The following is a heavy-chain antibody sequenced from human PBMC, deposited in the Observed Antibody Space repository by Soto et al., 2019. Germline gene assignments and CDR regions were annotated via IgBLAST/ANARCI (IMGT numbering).Heavy chain of an antibody. D-gene: IGHD3-22*01. CDR1: GGTYSSYA. Sequence: SVKVSCKASGGTYSSYAISWVRQALGQGLEWMGGIIPIFGTANYAQKFQGRVTITADESTSTAHMELSSLRSEDTAVYYCAREGGYYYDSSGYYYFDYWGQGTLVTVSS. V-gene: IGHV1-69*13. J-gene: IGHJ4*02. CDR3: AREGGYYYDSSGYYYFDY. CDR2: IIPIFGTA.